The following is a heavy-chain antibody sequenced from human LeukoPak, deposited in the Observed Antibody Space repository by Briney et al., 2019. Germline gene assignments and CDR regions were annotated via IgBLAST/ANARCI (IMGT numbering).Heavy chain of an antibody. CDR3: ARVIDGYDILTGYPFDY. V-gene: IGHV1-18*01. CDR1: GYTFTNLG. Sequence: ASVKVSCKASGYTFTNLGISWVRQAPGQGLEWMGWISAYNGNTNYAQKLQGRVTMTTDTSTTTAYMELRSLRSDDTAVYYCARVIDGYDILTGYPFDYWGQGTLVTVSS. CDR2: ISAYNGNT. J-gene: IGHJ4*02. D-gene: IGHD3-9*01.